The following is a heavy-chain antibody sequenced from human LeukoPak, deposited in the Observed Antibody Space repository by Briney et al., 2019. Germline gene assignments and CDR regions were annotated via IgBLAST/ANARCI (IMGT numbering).Heavy chain of an antibody. CDR2: ISSTGSYV. D-gene: IGHD2-15*01. V-gene: IGHV3-21*01. CDR3: ARVGCSGGSCYSRGDFYYGMDV. Sequence: GGSLRLSCAASGFTFSSYSMNWVRQAPGKGLEWVSSISSTGSYVHDADSVRGRFTISRDNAKDSLYLQMNSLRAEDTAVYFCARVGCSGGSCYSRGDFYYGMDVWAQGTTVTVSS. J-gene: IGHJ6*02. CDR1: GFTFSSYS.